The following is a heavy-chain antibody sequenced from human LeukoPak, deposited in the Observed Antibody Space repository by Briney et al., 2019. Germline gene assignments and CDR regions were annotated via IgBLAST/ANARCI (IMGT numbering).Heavy chain of an antibody. Sequence: GGSLRLSCAVSGLTFSSSWMHWVRQAPGKGLEWVAVISYDGSNKYYADSVKGRFTISRDNSKNTLYLQMNSLRAEDTAVYFCARDSRSSGWNYYFDCWGQGTLVTVSS. CDR2: ISYDGSNK. V-gene: IGHV3-30-3*01. J-gene: IGHJ4*02. D-gene: IGHD6-19*01. CDR1: GLTFSSSW. CDR3: ARDSRSSGWNYYFDC.